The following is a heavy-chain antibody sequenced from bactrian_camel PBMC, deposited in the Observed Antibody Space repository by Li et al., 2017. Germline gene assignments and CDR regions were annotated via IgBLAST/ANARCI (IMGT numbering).Heavy chain of an antibody. CDR3: AADLGRVRGGYCRLGYGYEYNY. CDR1: GYTDSIYV. V-gene: IGHV3S53*01. CDR2: ITAGGTA. Sequence: HVQLVESGGGSVQAGGSLRLACAVSGYTDSIYVLAWFRQAPGKEREGVAAITAGGTAVYADSVKARFTISQDNSKNTLYLQMSSLKAEDTAMYYCAADLGRVRGGYCRLGYGYEYNYWGQGTQVTVS. J-gene: IGHJ4*01. D-gene: IGHD3*01.